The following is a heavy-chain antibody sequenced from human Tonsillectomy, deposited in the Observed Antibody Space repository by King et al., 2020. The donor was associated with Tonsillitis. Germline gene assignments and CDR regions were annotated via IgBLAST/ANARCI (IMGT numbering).Heavy chain of an antibody. D-gene: IGHD6-19*01. CDR3: ARRYSSGWYSLDY. Sequence: VQLQESGPGLVKPSETLSLTCTVSGASITSYYWSWIRQPPGKGLECIGYIDYSGSTNYNPSLKSRVTTSVDTSKNQFSLKLSSVTAADTAVYYCARRYSSGWYSLDYWGQGTVVTVSS. CDR2: IDYSGST. J-gene: IGHJ4*02. CDR1: GASITSYY. V-gene: IGHV4-59*08.